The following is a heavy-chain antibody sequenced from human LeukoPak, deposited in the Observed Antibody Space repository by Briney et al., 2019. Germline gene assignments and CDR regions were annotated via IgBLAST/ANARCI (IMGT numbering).Heavy chain of an antibody. CDR3: ARGEMTTVTKAGY. CDR1: GFTFSSYS. V-gene: IGHV3-21*01. CDR2: ISSSSSYI. D-gene: IGHD4-17*01. Sequence: PGGSLGLSCAASGFTFSSYSMNWVRQAPGKGLEWVSSISSSSSYIYYADSVKGRFTISRDNAKNSLYLQMNSLRAEDTAVYYCARGEMTTVTKAGYWGQGTLVTVSS. J-gene: IGHJ4*02.